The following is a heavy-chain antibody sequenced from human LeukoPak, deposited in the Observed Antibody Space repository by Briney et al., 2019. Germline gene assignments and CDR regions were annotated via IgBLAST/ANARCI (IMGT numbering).Heavy chain of an antibody. V-gene: IGHV3-23*01. D-gene: IGHD3-22*01. CDR2: IRGSGGST. Sequence: GGSLRLSCAASGFTFSSYAMSWVRQAPGKGLEWVSAIRGSGGSTYYADSVKGRFTISRDNSKNTPYLQMNSLRAEDTAVYYCAKDAASTAVVRIDYWGQGTLVTVSS. J-gene: IGHJ4*02. CDR3: AKDAASTAVVRIDY. CDR1: GFTFSSYA.